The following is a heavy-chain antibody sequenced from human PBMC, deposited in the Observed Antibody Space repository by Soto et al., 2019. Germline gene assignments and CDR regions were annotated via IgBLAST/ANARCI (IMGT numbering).Heavy chain of an antibody. CDR3: AKNPPMTTGPFYYYYYYMDV. J-gene: IGHJ6*03. Sequence: GGSLRLSCAASGFTFSSYAMSWVRQAPGKGLEWVSAISGSGGSTYYADSVKGRFTISRDNSKNTLYLQMNSLRAEDTAVYYWAKNPPMTTGPFYYYYYYMDVWGKGTTVTVSS. CDR1: GFTFSSYA. V-gene: IGHV3-23*01. CDR2: ISGSGGST. D-gene: IGHD4-17*01.